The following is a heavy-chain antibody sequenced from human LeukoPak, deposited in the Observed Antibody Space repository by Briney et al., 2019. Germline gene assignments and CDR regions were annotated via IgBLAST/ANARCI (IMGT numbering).Heavy chain of an antibody. CDR2: IYYSGST. Sequence: SETLSLTCTVSGDSIGSSTYYGGWIRQPPGKGLEWIGSIYYSGSTYYSPSLKSRVTMSIDTSKNQFSLKLSSVTAADTAVYYCARYDYSNYRRWFDPWGQGTLVTVSS. D-gene: IGHD4-11*01. V-gene: IGHV4-39*01. J-gene: IGHJ5*02. CDR1: GDSIGSSTYY. CDR3: ARYDYSNYRRWFDP.